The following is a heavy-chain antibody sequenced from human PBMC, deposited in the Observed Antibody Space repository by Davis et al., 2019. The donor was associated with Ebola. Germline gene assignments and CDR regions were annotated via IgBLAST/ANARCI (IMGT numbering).Heavy chain of an antibody. CDR1: GFTFSSYS. Sequence: GESLKISCAASGFTFSSYSMNWVRQAPGKGLEWVSSISSSSSYIYYADSVKGRFTISRDNAKNSLYLQMNSLRAEDKDVYYCERGYSSSSLVVSPWGQGTLVTVSS. V-gene: IGHV3-21*01. J-gene: IGHJ5*02. D-gene: IGHD6-6*01. CDR2: ISSSSSYI. CDR3: ERGYSSSSLVVSP.